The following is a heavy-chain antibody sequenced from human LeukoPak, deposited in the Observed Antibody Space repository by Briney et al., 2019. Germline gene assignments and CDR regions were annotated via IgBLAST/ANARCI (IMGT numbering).Heavy chain of an antibody. Sequence: PGGSLRLSCAASGFTFSSYAMHWVRQTPGKGLEWVAVISYDGSNKYYADSVKGRFIISRDNSKNTLYLQMNSLRAEDTAVYYCARDGETLWFGELLPNWFDPWGQGTLVTVSS. CDR1: GFTFSSYA. D-gene: IGHD3-10*01. J-gene: IGHJ5*02. CDR2: ISYDGSNK. V-gene: IGHV3-30-3*01. CDR3: ARDGETLWFGELLPNWFDP.